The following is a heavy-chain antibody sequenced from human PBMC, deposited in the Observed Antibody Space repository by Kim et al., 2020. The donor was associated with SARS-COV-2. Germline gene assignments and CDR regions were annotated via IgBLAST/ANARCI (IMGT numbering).Heavy chain of an antibody. D-gene: IGHD3-10*01. CDR2: ISYDGSNK. Sequence: GGSLRLSCAASGFTFSSYAMHWVRQAPGKGLEWVAVISYDGSNKYYADSVKGRFTISRDNSKNTLYLQMNSLRAEDTAVYYCARGVIQNGSGSYYLYYYYHGMDGLGQGTTGTVS. J-gene: IGHJ6*02. V-gene: IGHV3-30*04. CDR1: GFTFSSYA. CDR3: ARGVIQNGSGSYYLYYYYHGMDG.